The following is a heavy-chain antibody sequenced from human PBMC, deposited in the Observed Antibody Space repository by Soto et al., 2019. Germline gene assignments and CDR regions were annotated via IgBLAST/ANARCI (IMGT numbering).Heavy chain of an antibody. CDR1: GGSISSSSYY. D-gene: IGHD6-6*01. CDR3: ARHELVARGKYSSRNWFDP. V-gene: IGHV4-39*01. J-gene: IGHJ5*02. Sequence: SETLSLTCTVSGGSISSSSYYWGWIRQPPGKGLEWIGSIYYSGSTYYNPSLKSRVTISVDTSKNQFSLKLSSVTAADTAVCYCARHELVARGKYSSRNWFDPWGQGSLVTVSS. CDR2: IYYSGST.